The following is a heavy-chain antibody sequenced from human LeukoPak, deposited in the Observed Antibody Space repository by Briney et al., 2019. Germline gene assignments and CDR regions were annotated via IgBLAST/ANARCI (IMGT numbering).Heavy chain of an antibody. CDR3: ARDPGVRWLVGFDY. D-gene: IGHD6-19*01. CDR2: MWYDGSNK. J-gene: IGHJ4*02. CDR1: GFTFGSYG. V-gene: IGHV3-33*01. Sequence: GRSLRLSCAASGFTFGSYGMHWVRQAPGKGLEWVAVMWYDGSNKYYADSVKGRFTISRDNSKNTLYLQMDSLRVEDTAVYYCARDPGVRWLVGFDYWGQGTLVTVSS.